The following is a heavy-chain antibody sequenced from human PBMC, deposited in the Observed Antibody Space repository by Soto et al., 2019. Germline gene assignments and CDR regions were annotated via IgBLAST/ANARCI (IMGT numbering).Heavy chain of an antibody. CDR2: ISSDGSKK. J-gene: IGHJ4*02. CDR3: LLRSVGTPADCSGVNCYLDH. D-gene: IGHD2-15*01. Sequence: QVQLVESGGGVVQPGRSLRLSCAASGFTFRSYGMHWVRQAPGKGLEWVAVISSDGSKKYYADSVKGRFTISRDNSRNTLHLQMNSLSTEDTAVYYCLLRSVGTPADCSGVNCYLDHWGQGTLVTVSS. V-gene: IGHV3-30*03. CDR1: GFTFRSYG.